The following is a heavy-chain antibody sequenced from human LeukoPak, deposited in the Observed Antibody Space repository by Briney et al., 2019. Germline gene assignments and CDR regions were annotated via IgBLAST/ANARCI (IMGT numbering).Heavy chain of an antibody. J-gene: IGHJ6*03. Sequence: GGSLRLSCAASGFTVSSNYMSWVREAPGKGLEWVSIFYRGGSTYYADSVKGRFTISRDNSKNTLYLQMSSLRAKDTAVYYCAKDSSGWIYYYYYMDVWGKGTTVTISS. CDR2: FYRGGST. D-gene: IGHD6-19*01. CDR1: GFTVSSNY. CDR3: AKDSSGWIYYYYYMDV. V-gene: IGHV3-53*01.